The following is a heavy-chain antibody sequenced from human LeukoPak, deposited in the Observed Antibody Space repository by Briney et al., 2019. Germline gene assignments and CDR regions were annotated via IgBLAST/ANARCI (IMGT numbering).Heavy chain of an antibody. J-gene: IGHJ4*02. V-gene: IGHV4-61*09. CDR1: GDSISSGSYC. CDR2: MYTSGST. Sequence: SETLSLTCTVSGDSISSGSYCWSWIRQPAGKGLEWIGHMYTSGSTNYNPSLKSRVTISVDTSKNQFSLKLSSVTAADTAVYYCARGSSRSDYFDYWGQGTLVTVSS. CDR3: ARGSSRSDYFDY.